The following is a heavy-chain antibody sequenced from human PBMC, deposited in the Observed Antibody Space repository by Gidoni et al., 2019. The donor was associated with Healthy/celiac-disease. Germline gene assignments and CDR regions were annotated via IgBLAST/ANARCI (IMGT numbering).Heavy chain of an antibody. CDR2: ISDSGTT. J-gene: IGHJ5*02. D-gene: IGHD4-17*01. CDR1: GGSISSSNFY. V-gene: IGHV4-39*01. CDR3: AREGLGGDYAWFDP. Sequence: QLQLQESGPGLVKPSETLSLSCTVSGGSISSSNFYWGWIRQPPGKGLEWIASISDSGTTYCNPSLKSRVTISVDTSKNQFSLKLSSVTAADTAVYYCAREGLGGDYAWFDPWGQGTLVTVSS.